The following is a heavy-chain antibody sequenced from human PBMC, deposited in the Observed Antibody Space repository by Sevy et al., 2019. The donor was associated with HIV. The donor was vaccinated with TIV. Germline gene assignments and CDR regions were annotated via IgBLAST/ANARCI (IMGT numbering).Heavy chain of an antibody. CDR2: IRHDGSEE. Sequence: GGSLRLSCAASGFTFNNYGMHWVRQAPGKGLEWVTFIRHDGSEEYYTDSVKGRFTISRDNSKNTVYLQMNSLRAEDTAVYYCARDRKVLLVVYAIPFDVFDIWGQGTMVTVSS. CDR1: GFTFNNYG. J-gene: IGHJ3*02. CDR3: ARDRKVLLVVYAIPFDVFDI. V-gene: IGHV3-30*02. D-gene: IGHD2-8*02.